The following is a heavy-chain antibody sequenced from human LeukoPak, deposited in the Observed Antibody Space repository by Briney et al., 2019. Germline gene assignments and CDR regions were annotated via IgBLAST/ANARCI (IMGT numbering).Heavy chain of an antibody. V-gene: IGHV3-30*18. CDR1: GFTFSSYG. CDR3: AKDWYDYDSSGYYYDYFDY. D-gene: IGHD3-22*01. Sequence: SGGSLRLSCAASGFTFSSYGMHWVRQAPGKGLEWVAVISYDGSNKYYADSVKGRFTISRDNSKNTLYLQMNSLRAEDTAVYYCAKDWYDYDSSGYYYDYFDYWGQGTLVTVSS. CDR2: ISYDGSNK. J-gene: IGHJ4*02.